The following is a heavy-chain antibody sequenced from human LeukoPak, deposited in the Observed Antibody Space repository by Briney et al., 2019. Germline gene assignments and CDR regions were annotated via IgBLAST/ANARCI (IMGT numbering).Heavy chain of an antibody. V-gene: IGHV4-59*01. CDR1: GGSISSYY. D-gene: IGHD5-18*01. CDR3: ARARIQLWDFDY. CDR2: IYYSGST. J-gene: IGHJ4*02. Sequence: SETLSLTCTVSGGSISSYYWSWIRQPPGKGLECIGYIYYSGSTNYNPSLKSRVTISVDTSKNQFSLKLSSVTAADTAVYYCARARIQLWDFDYWGQGTLVIVSS.